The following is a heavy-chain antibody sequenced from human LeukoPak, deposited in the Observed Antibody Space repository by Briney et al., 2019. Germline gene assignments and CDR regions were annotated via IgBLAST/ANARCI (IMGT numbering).Heavy chain of an antibody. CDR1: SYSISSGYY. CDR3: ARTEDFWSGYYAWYFDL. J-gene: IGHJ2*01. CDR2: IYHSGST. D-gene: IGHD3-3*01. V-gene: IGHV4-38-2*01. Sequence: SETLSLTCAVSSYSISSGYYWGWIRQPPGKGLEWIGSIYHSGSTYYNPSLKSRVTISVDTSKNQFSLKLSSVTAADTAVYYCARTEDFWSGYYAWYFDLWGRGTLVTVSS.